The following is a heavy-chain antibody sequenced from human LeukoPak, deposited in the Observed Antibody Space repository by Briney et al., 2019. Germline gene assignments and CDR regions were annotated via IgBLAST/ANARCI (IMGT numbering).Heavy chain of an antibody. CDR2: INHSGST. V-gene: IGHV4-38-2*02. J-gene: IGHJ5*02. D-gene: IGHD2-2*01. CDR3: ARRGYCSSTSCHRHWFDP. Sequence: SETLSLTCTVSGYSISSGYYWGWIRQPPGKGLEWIGEINHSGSTNYNPSLKSRVTISVDTSKNQFSLKLSSVTAADTAVYYCARRGYCSSTSCHRHWFDPWGQGTLVTVSS. CDR1: GYSISSGYY.